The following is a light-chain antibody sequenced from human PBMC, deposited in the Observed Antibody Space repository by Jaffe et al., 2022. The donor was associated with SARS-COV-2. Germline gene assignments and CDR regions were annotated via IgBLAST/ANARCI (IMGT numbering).Light chain of an antibody. CDR1: ELGNKF. J-gene: IGLJ2*01. CDR2: LDS. CDR3: QAWDSTTAV. Sequence: SYELTQPPSVSVSPGQTATITCSGHELGNKFASWYQQRPGQSPILLIYLDSKRPSGIPERFSGSNSGNIATLAISGTLAMDEADYYCQAWDSTTAVFGGGTKLTVL. V-gene: IGLV3-1*01.